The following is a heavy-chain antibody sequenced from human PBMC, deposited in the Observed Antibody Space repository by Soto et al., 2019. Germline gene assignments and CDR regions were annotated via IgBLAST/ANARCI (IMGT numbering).Heavy chain of an antibody. D-gene: IGHD2-15*01. CDR3: AKDPCSGGSCYSAFDI. V-gene: IGHV3-48*04. Sequence: GGSLRLSCATSGFILSDCATNWVRQAPGKGLERVSYNSRNSSSIDYADTVKGRFTISRDNAKNSLYLQMNSLRAEDTALYYCAKDPCSGGSCYSAFDIWGQGTMVTVSS. CDR1: GFILSDCA. J-gene: IGHJ3*02. CDR2: NSRNSSSI.